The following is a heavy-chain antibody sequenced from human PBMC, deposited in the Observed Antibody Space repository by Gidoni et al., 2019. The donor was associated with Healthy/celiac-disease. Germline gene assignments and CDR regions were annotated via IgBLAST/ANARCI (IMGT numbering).Heavy chain of an antibody. J-gene: IGHJ6*03. CDR1: GYTFTSYG. Sequence: QVQLVQSGAEVQKPGASVKVSCKASGYTFTSYGISWVRQAPGQGLEWMGWISAYNGNTNYAQKLQGRVTMTTDTSTSTAYMELRSLRSDDTAVYYCARSSGITMVRGVPFVYYYYMDVWGKGTTVTVSS. V-gene: IGHV1-18*01. CDR3: ARSSGITMVRGVPFVYYYYMDV. D-gene: IGHD3-10*01. CDR2: ISAYNGNT.